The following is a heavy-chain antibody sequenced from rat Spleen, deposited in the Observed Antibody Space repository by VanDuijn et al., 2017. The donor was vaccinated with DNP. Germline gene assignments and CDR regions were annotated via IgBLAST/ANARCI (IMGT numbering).Heavy chain of an antibody. CDR3: ASWAPIAPISAANY. CDR1: GFTFSTYW. CDR2: INPDGAGT. D-gene: IGHD1-2*01. Sequence: EVQLVETGGGLVQPGRSLKLSCVASGFTFSTYWMFWVRQAPGKGLEWVTSINPDGAGTYHPESVKGRFTISRDNAENTVHLQMNSLRSEDSATYYCASWAPIAPISAANYWGQGVMVTVSS. J-gene: IGHJ2*01. V-gene: IGHV5-58*01.